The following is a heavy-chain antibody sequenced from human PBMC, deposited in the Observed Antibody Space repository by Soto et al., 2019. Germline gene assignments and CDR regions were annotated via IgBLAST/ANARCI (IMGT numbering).Heavy chain of an antibody. CDR3: ARGPPIAVAGTVHY. CDR1: GYTFTSYD. J-gene: IGHJ4*02. V-gene: IGHV1-8*01. D-gene: IGHD6-19*01. CDR2: MNPNSGNT. Sequence: QVQLVQSGAEVKKPGASVKVSCKASGYTFTSYDINWVRQATGQGLEWMGWMNPNSGNTGYAQKFQGRATMTRNTSISTADMELSSLRSEDTAVYYCARGPPIAVAGTVHYWGQGTLVTVSS.